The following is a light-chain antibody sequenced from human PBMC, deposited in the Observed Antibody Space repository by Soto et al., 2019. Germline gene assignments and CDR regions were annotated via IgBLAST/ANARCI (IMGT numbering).Light chain of an antibody. V-gene: IGKV3-20*01. Sequence: EIVLTQSPGTLSLSPGERATLSCRASQSVSSSYLAWYQQKPGQAPRLLIYGASSRATGIPDRFSGSGSGTDFPLTISRLEPEDFAVYYWQQYGSSPPITFGQVTRLEIK. CDR3: QQYGSSPPIT. CDR1: QSVSSSY. J-gene: IGKJ5*01. CDR2: GAS.